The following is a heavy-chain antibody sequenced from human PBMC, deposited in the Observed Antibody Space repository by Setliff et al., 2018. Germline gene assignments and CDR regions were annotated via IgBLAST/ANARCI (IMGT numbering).Heavy chain of an antibody. CDR3: AKDYYDILSAAGMDV. D-gene: IGHD3-9*01. CDR2: IRYDGSNK. CDR1: GFTFSSYG. V-gene: IGHV3-30*02. Sequence: GGSLRLSCAASGFTFSSYGMYWVRQAPGKGLEWVAFIRYDGSNKYYADSVKGRFTISRDNSKKTLYLQMNSLRAEETAVYYCAKDYYDILSAAGMDVWGQGTTVTVSS. J-gene: IGHJ6*02.